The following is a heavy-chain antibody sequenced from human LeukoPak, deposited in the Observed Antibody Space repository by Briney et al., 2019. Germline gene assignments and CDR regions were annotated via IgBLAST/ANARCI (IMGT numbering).Heavy chain of an antibody. CDR3: ARDKVMGCSSASCYPNWFDP. J-gene: IGHJ5*02. V-gene: IGHV3-21*01. D-gene: IGHD2-15*01. Sequence: GGSLRLSCAASGFTFSSYSMTWVRQAPGKGLEWVSSISSSSSYIYYADSVKGRFTISRDNAKNSLYLQMNSLRAEDTAVYYCARDKVMGCSSASCYPNWFDPWGQGTLVTVSS. CDR2: ISSSSSYI. CDR1: GFTFSSYS.